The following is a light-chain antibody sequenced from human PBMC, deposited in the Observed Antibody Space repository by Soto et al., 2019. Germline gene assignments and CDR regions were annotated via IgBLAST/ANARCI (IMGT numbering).Light chain of an antibody. CDR3: LQRSNWPYT. V-gene: IGKV3-11*01. CDR2: DAS. Sequence: EIVLTQSPATLSLSPGERATLSCRASQSVSSYLAWYQQKPGQGPRLLIYDASNRATGIPARFSGSGSGTDFTLTISSREPEDFAVYYCLQRSNWPYTFGQGTKLEIK. J-gene: IGKJ2*01. CDR1: QSVSSY.